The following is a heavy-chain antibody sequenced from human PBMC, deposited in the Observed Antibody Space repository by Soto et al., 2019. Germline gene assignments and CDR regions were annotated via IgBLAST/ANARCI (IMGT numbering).Heavy chain of an antibody. CDR3: AKDSKSVAVSAARVYGMDV. CDR2: TRGNGEHT. D-gene: IGHD2-2*01. J-gene: IGHJ6*02. Sequence: EVQVLESGGGLVQPGGSLRLSCAGSGFTFSNFALTWVRQAPGKGLEWVSTTRGNGEHTYYADSVKGRFTVSRDNSKNALFVEMGSLRAEDTAVYYCAKDSKSVAVSAARVYGMDVWGQGTTVTVSS. V-gene: IGHV3-23*01. CDR1: GFTFSNFA.